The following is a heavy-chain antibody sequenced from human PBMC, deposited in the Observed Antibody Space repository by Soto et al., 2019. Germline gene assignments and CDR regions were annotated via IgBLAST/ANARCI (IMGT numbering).Heavy chain of an antibody. V-gene: IGHV4-39*01. CDR1: GGSISDSSYF. D-gene: IGHD2-15*01. J-gene: IGHJ4*02. CDR2: IYYSGST. CDR3: ARRGVSSYYSNY. Sequence: SETLSPTCTLSGGSISDSSYFWDWIRQPPGKGLEWIGNIYYSGSTYYNLSLKSRVTISVDTSKNQFSLKLSSVTAADTAVYYCARRGVSSYYSNYWGLGTLVTVSS.